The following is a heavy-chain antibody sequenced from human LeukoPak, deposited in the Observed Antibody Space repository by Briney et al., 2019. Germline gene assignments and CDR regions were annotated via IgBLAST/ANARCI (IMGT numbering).Heavy chain of an antibody. CDR1: GFTFRTHE. CDR3: AREGELGRFNALDV. V-gene: IGHV3-48*03. D-gene: IGHD1-26*01. Sequence: GGSLLLSCVTSGFTFRTHEMNWVRQAPGKGLEWIAYISDSYVTHYAESVKGRFTVSRDNAKSSVYLQMNSLRAEGTAMYFCAREGELGRFNALDVWGQGTMITVSS. CDR2: ISDSYVT. J-gene: IGHJ3*01.